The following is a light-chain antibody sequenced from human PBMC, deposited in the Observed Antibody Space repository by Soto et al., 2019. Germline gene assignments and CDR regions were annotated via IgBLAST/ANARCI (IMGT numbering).Light chain of an antibody. CDR1: QSVSSK. Sequence: EIVLTQSPAALSSTPGERATLSCRASQSVSSKLAWYQQKPGQAPRLLIYGASTRATGIPARFSGSGSGTEFTLTISSLQSEDFAIYYCQQDNNLPPISFCHGTRLE. CDR3: QQDNNLPPIS. J-gene: IGKJ5*01. V-gene: IGKV3-15*01. CDR2: GAS.